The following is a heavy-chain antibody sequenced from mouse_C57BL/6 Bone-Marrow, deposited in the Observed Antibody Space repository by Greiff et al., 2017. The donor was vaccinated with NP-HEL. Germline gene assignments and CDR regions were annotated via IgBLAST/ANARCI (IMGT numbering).Heavy chain of an antibody. J-gene: IGHJ2*01. Sequence: QVQLKESGAELVRPGSSVKLSCKASGYTFTSYWMHWVKQRPIQGLEWIGNIDPSDSETHYNQKFKDKATLTVDKSSSTAYMQLSSLTSEDSAVYYCARKGLRKDFDYWGQGTTLTVSS. D-gene: IGHD1-1*01. CDR1: GYTFTSYW. CDR3: ARKGLRKDFDY. V-gene: IGHV1-52*01. CDR2: IDPSDSET.